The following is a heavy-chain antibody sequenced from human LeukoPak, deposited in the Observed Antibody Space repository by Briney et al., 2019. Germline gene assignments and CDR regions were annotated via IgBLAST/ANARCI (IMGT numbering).Heavy chain of an antibody. Sequence: ASVKVSCKASGYTFTGYYMHWVRQAPGQGLEWIGWINPNSGGTNYAQKFQGWVTMTRDTSISTAYMELSRLRSDDTAVYYCAREDSSSWYWFDPWGQGTLVTVSS. V-gene: IGHV1-2*04. CDR3: AREDSSSWYWFDP. D-gene: IGHD6-13*01. CDR2: INPNSGGT. J-gene: IGHJ5*02. CDR1: GYTFTGYY.